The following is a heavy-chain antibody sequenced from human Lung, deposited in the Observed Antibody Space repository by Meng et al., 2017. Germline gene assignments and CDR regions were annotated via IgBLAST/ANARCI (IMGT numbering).Heavy chain of an antibody. CDR3: TSGGYLDY. D-gene: IGHD3-10*01. Sequence: QVQLGQSGSELKKPGASVKVSCKASGYTFTNYGMNWVRQAPGQGLEWMGWINTNTGNPTYVPGFTGRFVFSLDTSVSTAYLQINSLKAEDTAVYYCTSGGYLDYWGQGTLVTVSS. J-gene: IGHJ4*02. V-gene: IGHV7-4-1*02. CDR2: INTNTGNP. CDR1: GYTFTNYG.